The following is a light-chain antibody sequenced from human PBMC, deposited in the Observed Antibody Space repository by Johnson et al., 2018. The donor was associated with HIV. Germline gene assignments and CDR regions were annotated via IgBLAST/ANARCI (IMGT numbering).Light chain of an antibody. J-gene: IGLJ1*01. Sequence: QSVLTQPPSVSAAPGQKVTISCSGSSSNIGNNYVSWYQQLPGTAPKLLISDNNKRPSGIPDRFSGSKSGTSATLVISGLQTGDEADYYCGTWDTSLSDPYVFGTGTKVTVL. V-gene: IGLV1-51*01. CDR1: SSNIGNNY. CDR3: GTWDTSLSDPYV. CDR2: DNN.